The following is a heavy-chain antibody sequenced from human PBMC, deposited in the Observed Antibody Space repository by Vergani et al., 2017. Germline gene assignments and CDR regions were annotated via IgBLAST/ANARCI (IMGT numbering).Heavy chain of an antibody. V-gene: IGHV1-18*01. J-gene: IGHJ4*02. CDR1: GYTFTSYG. CDR2: ISAYNGNT. CDR3: ARDYYDFWSGYYMFDY. Sequence: QVQLVQSGAEVKKPGASVKVSCKASGYTFTSYGISCVRQAPGQGLEWMGWISAYNGNTNYAQKLQGRVPMTTDTSTSRAYMELRRLRSDDTAVYYCARDYYDFWSGYYMFDYWGQGTLVTVSS. D-gene: IGHD3-3*01.